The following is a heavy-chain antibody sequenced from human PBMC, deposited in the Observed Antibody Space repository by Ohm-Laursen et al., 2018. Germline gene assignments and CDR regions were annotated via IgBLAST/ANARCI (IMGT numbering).Heavy chain of an antibody. V-gene: IGHV3-11*01. J-gene: IGHJ6*02. CDR2: ISSSGSTI. Sequence: SLRLSCAASGFTFGDYAMSWFRQAPGKGLEWVSYISSSGSTIYYADSVKGRFTISRDNAKNSLYLQVNSLRAEDTAVYYCARDDCGSRSCYRHGMDVWGQGTTVTVSS. CDR3: ARDDCGSRSCYRHGMDV. D-gene: IGHD2-2*01. CDR1: GFTFGDYA.